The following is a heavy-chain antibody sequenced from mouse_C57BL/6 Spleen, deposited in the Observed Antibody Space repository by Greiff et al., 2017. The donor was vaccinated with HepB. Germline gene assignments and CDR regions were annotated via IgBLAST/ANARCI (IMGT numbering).Heavy chain of an antibody. Sequence: QVQLQQSGAELVRPGASVKLSCKASGYTFTDYYINWVKQRPGQGLAWIARIYPGSGNTYYNEKFKGKATLTAEKSSSTAYMQLSSLTSEDSAVYFCARGDYGSSPFAYWGQGTLVTVSA. D-gene: IGHD1-1*01. CDR2: IYPGSGNT. CDR1: GYTFTDYY. J-gene: IGHJ3*01. CDR3: ARGDYGSSPFAY. V-gene: IGHV1-76*01.